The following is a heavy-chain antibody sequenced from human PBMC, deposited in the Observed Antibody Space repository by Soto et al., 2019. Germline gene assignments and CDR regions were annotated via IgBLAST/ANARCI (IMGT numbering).Heavy chain of an antibody. V-gene: IGHV1-2*04. CDR1: GYTFTGYY. CDR2: INPNSGGT. D-gene: IGHD3-3*01. CDR3: AVSSIFGVVIPRSPHYYYYGMDV. Sequence: GASVKVSCKASGYTFTGYYMHWVRQAPGQGLEWMGWINPNSGGTNYAQKFQGWVTMTRDTSISTAYMELSRLRSDDTAVYYYAVSSIFGVVIPRSPHYYYYGMDVWGQGTTVTVSS. J-gene: IGHJ6*02.